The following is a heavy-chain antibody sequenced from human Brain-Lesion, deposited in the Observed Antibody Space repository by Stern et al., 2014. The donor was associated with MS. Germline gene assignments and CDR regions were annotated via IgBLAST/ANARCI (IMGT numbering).Heavy chain of an antibody. Sequence: VQLVESGPGLVKPSETLSLTCTVSGGSISSSSYYWGWIRQPPGQGLEWIGSIYYRGSTSYNPSLKSRVTLFMAPSKNQFSLRLSSVTAADTAVYFCAKLWLGELPESPFDYWGQGTLVTVSS. V-gene: IGHV4-39*01. D-gene: IGHD3-10*01. CDR1: GGSISSSSYY. CDR3: AKLWLGELPESPFDY. CDR2: IYYRGST. J-gene: IGHJ4*02.